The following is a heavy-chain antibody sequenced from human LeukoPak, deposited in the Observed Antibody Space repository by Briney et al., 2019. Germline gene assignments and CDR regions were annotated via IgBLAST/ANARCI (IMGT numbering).Heavy chain of an antibody. Sequence: PSETLSLTCAVSGASITGCYWSWVRQSAGKGLEWSGRLYTTGTTNYNPSLKSRVTMSGDSSKNQLSLTLTSVTAADTAVYYCVRDGANWEEPNDAFDTWGQGTLVTVSS. D-gene: IGHD1-26*01. CDR3: VRDGANWEEPNDAFDT. J-gene: IGHJ3*02. V-gene: IGHV4-4*07. CDR1: GASITGCY. CDR2: LYTTGTT.